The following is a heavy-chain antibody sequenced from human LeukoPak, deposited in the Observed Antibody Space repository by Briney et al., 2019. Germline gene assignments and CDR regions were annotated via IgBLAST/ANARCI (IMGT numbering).Heavy chain of an antibody. CDR2: IYYSGST. CDR3: AREMAVPPGAFDI. Sequence: PSETLSLTCTVSGGSISSYYWSWIRQPPGKGLEWVGYIYYSGSTNYNPSLKCRVTISVDTSKNQFSLKLSSVTAADTAVYYCAREMAVPPGAFDIWGQGTMVTVSS. CDR1: GGSISSYY. J-gene: IGHJ3*02. D-gene: IGHD5-24*01. V-gene: IGHV4-59*01.